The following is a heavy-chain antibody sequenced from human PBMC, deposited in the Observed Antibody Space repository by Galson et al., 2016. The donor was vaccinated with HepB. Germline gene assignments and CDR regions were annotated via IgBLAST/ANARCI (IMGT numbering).Heavy chain of an antibody. D-gene: IGHD3-3*01. J-gene: IGHJ4*02. CDR1: GYSFPNHW. Sequence: QSGAEVKKPGESLKISCQGSGYSFPNHWVGWVRQMPGKGLEWMGIIYPGDSDTRYSPSFRGHIRISVDTSFSAAYLQWNSLKASDNAMYYCARGGGFSHGTDDCDLWGQGTLVTVCS. CDR2: IYPGDSDT. V-gene: IGHV5-51*03. CDR3: ARGGGFSHGTDDCDL.